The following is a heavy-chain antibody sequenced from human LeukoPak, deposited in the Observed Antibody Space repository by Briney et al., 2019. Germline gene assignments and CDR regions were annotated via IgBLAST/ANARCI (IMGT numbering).Heavy chain of an antibody. V-gene: IGHV3-7*03. CDR2: IKEDGTRK. J-gene: IGHJ4*02. Sequence: GGSLRLSCAASGFTFSSHWMTWVRQAPGKGLEWVANIKEDGTRKNYMDSVKGRFTISRDNAKNSLYLHMNSLRPEDTAFYHCARHRCSSTTCSFDSWGQGSLVTVSS. CDR3: ARHRCSSTTCSFDS. D-gene: IGHD2-2*01. CDR1: GFTFSSHW.